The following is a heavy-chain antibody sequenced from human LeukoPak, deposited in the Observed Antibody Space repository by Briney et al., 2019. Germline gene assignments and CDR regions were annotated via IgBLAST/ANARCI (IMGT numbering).Heavy chain of an antibody. CDR1: GGSISSSNYY. CDR2: IYYSGST. CDR3: ARDRSYYSDTGTDY. V-gene: IGHV4-39*07. J-gene: IGHJ4*02. Sequence: SETLSLTCTVSGGSISSSNYYWGWIRQPPGKGLEWIGSIYYSGSTYYNPSLKSRVTISVDTSKNQFSLKLTSVTAADTAVYYCARDRSYYSDTGTDYWGQGALVTVSS. D-gene: IGHD3-22*01.